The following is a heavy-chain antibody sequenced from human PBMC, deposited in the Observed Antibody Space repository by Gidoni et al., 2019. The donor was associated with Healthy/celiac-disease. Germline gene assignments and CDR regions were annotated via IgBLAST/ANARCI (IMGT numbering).Heavy chain of an antibody. V-gene: IGHV1-69*01. CDR1: VCTVTSYA. J-gene: IGHJ6*03. CDR2: IIPSFGTA. D-gene: IGHD3-9*01. Sequence: QVQLVQSGAEVKKPGSSGKVSCKASVCTVTSYAISCCGQAPGQGLEWMGGIIPSFGTANYAQKFQGRVTITADESTSTAYMELSSLRSEDTAVYYCAREGDHYDILTGYTPGSPYYYMDVWGKGTTVTVSS. CDR3: AREGDHYDILTGYTPGSPYYYMDV.